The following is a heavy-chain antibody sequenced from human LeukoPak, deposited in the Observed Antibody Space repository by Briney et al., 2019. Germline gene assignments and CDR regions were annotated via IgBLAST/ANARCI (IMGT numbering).Heavy chain of an antibody. Sequence: AGYLRLSCAGSGFTFSSYWMSWVRQAPGKGLEWVANIKQDGSEKYYVDSVNGRFTISRDNAKNSLYLQMNSLRAEDTAVYYCAIDRGYWGQGTLVTVSS. J-gene: IGHJ4*02. V-gene: IGHV3-7*01. D-gene: IGHD2-15*01. CDR2: IKQDGSEK. CDR1: GFTFSSYW. CDR3: AIDRGY.